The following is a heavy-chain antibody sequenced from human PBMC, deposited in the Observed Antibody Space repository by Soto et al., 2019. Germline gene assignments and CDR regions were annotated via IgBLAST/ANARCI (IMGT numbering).Heavy chain of an antibody. D-gene: IGHD3-22*01. J-gene: IGHJ2*01. Sequence: QVQLVQSGAEVKKPGSSVKVSCKASGGTFSSYAISWVRQAPGQGLEWMGGIIPIFGTANYAQKFQGRVTICADESTSTAYMELSSRRSDDTAVYYCARGEYDSSGYFPNWYFDLWGRGTLVTVSS. CDR2: IIPIFGTA. CDR1: GGTFSSYA. V-gene: IGHV1-69*01. CDR3: ARGEYDSSGYFPNWYFDL.